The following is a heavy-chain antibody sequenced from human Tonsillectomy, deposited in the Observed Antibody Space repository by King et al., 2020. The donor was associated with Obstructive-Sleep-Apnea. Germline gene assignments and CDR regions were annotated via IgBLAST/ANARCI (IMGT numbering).Heavy chain of an antibody. CDR1: GFTFSTYW. CDR2: INSDGSNT. Sequence: VQLVESGENLVQPGGSLSLSCAASGFTFSTYWMHWVRQAPGKGLVWVSRINSDGSNTSYADSVKGRLTISRDNAKNTLYLQMNSLRAEDTAVYFCARGLSSSSFGGGYFDYWGQGTLVTVSS. J-gene: IGHJ4*02. CDR3: ARGLSSSSFGGGYFDY. D-gene: IGHD6-13*01. V-gene: IGHV3-74*01.